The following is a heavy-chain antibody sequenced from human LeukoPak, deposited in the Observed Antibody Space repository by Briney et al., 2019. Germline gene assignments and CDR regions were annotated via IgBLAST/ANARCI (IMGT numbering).Heavy chain of an antibody. CDR3: ARDQNYTHSNGIFGDH. V-gene: IGHV3-48*03. J-gene: IGHJ4*02. D-gene: IGHD3-22*01. CDR2: INSNDSYM. CDR1: GFNFKNYE. Sequence: PGGSLRLSCVASGFNFKNYEMQWVRQAPGKGLEWVSHINSNDSYMGYADTVKGRFTISRDNAKNSLYLQLRSLRVEDTAVYYCARDQNYTHSNGIFGDHGDEATLATASS.